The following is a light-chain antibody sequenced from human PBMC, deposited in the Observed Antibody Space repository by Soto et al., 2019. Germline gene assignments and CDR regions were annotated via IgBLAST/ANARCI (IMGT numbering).Light chain of an antibody. CDR1: QSVSSN. CDR3: QQYNNWPPFT. Sequence: EIVMTQFPAILSVSPGERVTLSCRASQSVSSNLAWYQQKPGQAPRLLIYGASTRATGIPARFSGSGSGTEFTLTISSLQSEDFAVYYCQQYNNWPPFTFGPGTKVDIK. V-gene: IGKV3-15*01. J-gene: IGKJ3*01. CDR2: GAS.